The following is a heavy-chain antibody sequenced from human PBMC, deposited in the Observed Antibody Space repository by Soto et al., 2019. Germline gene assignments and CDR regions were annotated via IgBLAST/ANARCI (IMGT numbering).Heavy chain of an antibody. V-gene: IGHV4-4*02. J-gene: IGHJ5*02. CDR1: GDSISSRNW. CDR3: ARRKLEMMYVGWFDP. CDR2: IHHSGST. Sequence: QVQLQESGPGLVKPSETLSLTCAVSGDSISSRNWWSWVRQTPGKGLEYIEEIHHSGSTNYNPSLKSRVTMSVDKSKNQFSLNLNSVTAADTAIYYCARRKLEMMYVGWFDPWGQGTLVTVSS. D-gene: IGHD2-8*01.